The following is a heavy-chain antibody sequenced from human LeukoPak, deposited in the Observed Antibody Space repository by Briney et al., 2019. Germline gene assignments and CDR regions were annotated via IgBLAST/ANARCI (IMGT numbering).Heavy chain of an antibody. V-gene: IGHV3-21*01. CDR2: ISSSSSYI. J-gene: IGHJ1*01. CDR3: AREMEYFQH. CDR1: GFTFSSYA. Sequence: PGGSLRLSCAASGFTFSSYAMSWVRQAPGKGLEWVSYISSSSSYIYYADSVKGRFTISRDNAKNSLYLQMNSLRAEDTAVYYCAREMEYFQHWGQGTLVTVSS.